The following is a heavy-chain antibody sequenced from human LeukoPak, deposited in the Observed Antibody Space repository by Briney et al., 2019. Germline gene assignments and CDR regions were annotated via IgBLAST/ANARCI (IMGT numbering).Heavy chain of an antibody. CDR3: ARVVVVPAAMGGGNWFDP. D-gene: IGHD2-2*01. Sequence: GESLKISCKGSGYSFNNYWIGWVRQMPGKGLEWMGIIYPGDSDTRYSPSFQGQVTISADKSISTAYLQWSSLKASDTAMYYCARVVVVPAAMGGGNWFDPWGQGTLVTVSS. CDR1: GYSFNNYW. V-gene: IGHV5-51*01. CDR2: IYPGDSDT. J-gene: IGHJ5*02.